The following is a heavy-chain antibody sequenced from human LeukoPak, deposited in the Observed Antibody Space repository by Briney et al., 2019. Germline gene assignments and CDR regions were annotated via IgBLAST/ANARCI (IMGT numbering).Heavy chain of an antibody. CDR2: INWNGGST. J-gene: IGHJ1*01. CDR3: ARDPTSSPPRYFQH. Sequence: GGSLRLSCAASGFTFDDYGMSWVRQAPGKELEWVSGINWNGGSTGYADSVKGRFTISRDNAKNSLYLQMNSLRAEDTALYYCARDPTSSPPRYFQHWGQGTLVTVSS. V-gene: IGHV3-20*04. D-gene: IGHD6-13*01. CDR1: GFTFDDYG.